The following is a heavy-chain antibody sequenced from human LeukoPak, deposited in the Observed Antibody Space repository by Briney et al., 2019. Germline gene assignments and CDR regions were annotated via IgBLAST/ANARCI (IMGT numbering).Heavy chain of an antibody. J-gene: IGHJ4*02. V-gene: IGHV3-23*01. Sequence: TGGSLRLSCVASRFTFNTYAVNWVRQAPGKGLEWVSAISGSGGSTYYADSVKGRFTISRDNSKNTLYLQMNSLRAEDTAVYYCAKGRFSPDYWGQGTLVTVSS. CDR1: RFTFNTYA. CDR3: AKGRFSPDY. CDR2: ISGSGGST.